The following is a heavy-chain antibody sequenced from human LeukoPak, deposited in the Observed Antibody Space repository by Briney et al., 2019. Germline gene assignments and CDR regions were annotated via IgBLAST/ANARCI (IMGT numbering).Heavy chain of an antibody. J-gene: IGHJ3*02. CDR1: GFSLSTSGVG. Sequence: SGPTLVKPTQTLTLTCTFSGFSLSTSGVGVGWIRQPPGKALEWLALIYWNDDKRYSPSLKSRPTITKDTSKNQVVLTMTNMDPVDTATYYCARRREMTTLVYAFDIWGQGTMVTVSS. V-gene: IGHV2-5*01. CDR2: IYWNDDK. CDR3: ARRREMTTLVYAFDI. D-gene: IGHD5-24*01.